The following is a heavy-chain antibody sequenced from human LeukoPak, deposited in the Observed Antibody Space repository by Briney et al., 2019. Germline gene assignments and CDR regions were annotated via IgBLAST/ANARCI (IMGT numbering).Heavy chain of an antibody. D-gene: IGHD2-21*02. CDR3: AKDIEPYCGGDCYSGSIDY. J-gene: IGHJ4*02. CDR2: ISYDGSNK. Sequence: GGSLRLSCAASGFTFSSYGMHWVRQAPGKGLEWVAVISYDGSNKYYADSVKGRFTISRGNSKNTLYLQMNSLRAEDTAVYYCAKDIEPYCGGDCYSGSIDYWGQGTLVTVSS. CDR1: GFTFSSYG. V-gene: IGHV3-30*18.